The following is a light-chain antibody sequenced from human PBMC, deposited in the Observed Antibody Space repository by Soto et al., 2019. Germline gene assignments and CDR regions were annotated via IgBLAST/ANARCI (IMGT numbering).Light chain of an antibody. CDR2: DAS. CDR3: QQYDNLPRT. CDR1: QAINNY. J-gene: IGKJ4*01. Sequence: DIHMTQSPASLSTPTGDRITITTQASQAINNYLHWYQQKPGKAPKLLIYDASNLEKGVPSRFSGSGSGTDFTFDISSLQPEDVATYYCQQYDNLPRTFGGGTKVDIK. V-gene: IGKV1-33*01.